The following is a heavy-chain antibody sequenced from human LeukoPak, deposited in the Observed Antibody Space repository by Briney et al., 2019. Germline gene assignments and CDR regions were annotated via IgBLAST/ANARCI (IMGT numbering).Heavy chain of an antibody. D-gene: IGHD2-8*02. CDR2: IIPDSGGT. Sequence: ASVKVSCKASGYTLTEYYIHWVRQAPGQGLGWMGFIIPDSGGTTYQQNFQGRVTMTRDTSISTFYMELSSLRPDDTAVYYCSTEDKYCTGANCGVFWGQGTLVTVSS. CDR1: GYTLTEYY. CDR3: STEDKYCTGANCGVF. V-gene: IGHV1-2*02. J-gene: IGHJ4*02.